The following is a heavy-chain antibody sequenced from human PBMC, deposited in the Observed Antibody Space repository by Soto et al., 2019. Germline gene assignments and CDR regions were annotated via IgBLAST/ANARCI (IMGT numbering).Heavy chain of an antibody. CDR2: INPNSGGT. J-gene: IGHJ5*02. CDR1: RYTFTGYY. Sequence: GASVKVSCKASRYTFTGYYMHWVRQAPGQGLEWMGWINPNSGGTNYAQKFQGRVTMTRDTSISTAYMELSRLRSDDTAVYYCAREVVPAAMINWFDPWGQGTLVTVSS. D-gene: IGHD2-2*01. CDR3: AREVVPAAMINWFDP. V-gene: IGHV1-2*02.